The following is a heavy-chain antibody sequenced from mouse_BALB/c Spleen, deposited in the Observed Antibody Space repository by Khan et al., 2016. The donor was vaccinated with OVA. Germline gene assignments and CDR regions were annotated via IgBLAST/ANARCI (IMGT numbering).Heavy chain of an antibody. CDR3: ARHNYGPFAY. J-gene: IGHJ3*01. V-gene: IGHV5-9-3*01. CDR2: ISSGGDYT. Sequence: EVELVESGGGLVKPGGPLKLSCTTSGFTFSTYAMSWVRQTPEKRLEWVATISSGGDYTYYADSVKGRFTISRDNAKSTRYLQISSLRSDDTAMYYGARHNYGPFAYWGQGTLVSVSA. CDR1: GFTFSTYA. D-gene: IGHD1-1*01.